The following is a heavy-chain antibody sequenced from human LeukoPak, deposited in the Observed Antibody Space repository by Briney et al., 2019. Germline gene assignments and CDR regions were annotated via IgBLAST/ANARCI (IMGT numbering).Heavy chain of an antibody. J-gene: IGHJ3*02. CDR2: ISASGAST. D-gene: IGHD3-22*01. V-gene: IGHV3-23*01. Sequence: GGSLRLSCAASGFTFSSYEMNWVRQAPGKGLEWVSAISASGASTYYADSVKGRFTISRDNSKNTLYLQMNSLRAEDTAVYYCAKGEGDRSGYYHDTFDIWGQGTMVTVSS. CDR1: GFTFSSYE. CDR3: AKGEGDRSGYYHDTFDI.